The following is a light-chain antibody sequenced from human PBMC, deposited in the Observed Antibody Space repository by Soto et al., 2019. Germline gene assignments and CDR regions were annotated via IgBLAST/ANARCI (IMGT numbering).Light chain of an antibody. CDR2: AAS. V-gene: IGKV1-39*01. J-gene: IGKJ1*01. CDR3: QQSYSTPVT. Sequence: DIQMAQSPSSLSASVGDRATITCRASQSISSYLNWYQQKPGKAPKLLIYAASSLQSGVPSRFSGSGSGTDFTRTISSLQPEDFATYYCQQSYSTPVTFGQGTKVDIK. CDR1: QSISSY.